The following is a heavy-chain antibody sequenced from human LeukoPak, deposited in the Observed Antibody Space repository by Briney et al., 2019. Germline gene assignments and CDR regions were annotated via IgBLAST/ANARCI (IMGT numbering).Heavy chain of an antibody. V-gene: IGHV3-74*01. CDR2: INSDGSST. J-gene: IGHJ3*02. D-gene: IGHD6-19*01. CDR3: AREPAARGGRSIAVADDAFDI. CDR1: GITFSSYW. Sequence: PGGSLRLSCAASGITFSSYWMHWVRQAPGKGLVWVSRINSDGSSTSYADSVKGRFTISRDNAKNTLYLQMNSLRAEDTAVYYCAREPAARGGRSIAVADDAFDIWGQGKMVTVSS.